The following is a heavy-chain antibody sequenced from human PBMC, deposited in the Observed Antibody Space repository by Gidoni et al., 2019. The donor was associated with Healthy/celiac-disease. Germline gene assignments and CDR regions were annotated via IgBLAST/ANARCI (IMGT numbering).Heavy chain of an antibody. CDR2: INPSGGST. V-gene: IGHV1-46*03. CDR1: GYTFTSYY. J-gene: IGHJ3*02. CDR3: AREIYCSGDCYPYDAFDI. Sequence: QVQLVQSGAEVKKPGASVKVSCKASGYTFTSYYIHWVRQAPGQGLEWMGIINPSGGSTSYAQKFQGRVTMTRDTSTCTVYMELSSLRSEDTAVYYCAREIYCSGDCYPYDAFDIWGQGTMVTVSS. D-gene: IGHD2-21*02.